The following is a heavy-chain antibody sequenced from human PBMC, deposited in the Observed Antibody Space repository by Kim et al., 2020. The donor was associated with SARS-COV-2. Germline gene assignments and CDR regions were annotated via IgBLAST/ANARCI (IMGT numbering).Heavy chain of an antibody. J-gene: IGHJ4*02. V-gene: IGHV4-34*01. Sequence: SETLSLTCAVYGGSFSGYYWSWIRQPPGKGLEWIGEINHSGSTNYNPSLKSRVTISVDTSKNQFSLKLSSVTAADTAVYYCAREYSSSGSHGSDFDYWGQGTLVTVSS. D-gene: IGHD6-6*01. CDR3: AREYSSSGSHGSDFDY. CDR2: INHSGST. CDR1: GGSFSGYY.